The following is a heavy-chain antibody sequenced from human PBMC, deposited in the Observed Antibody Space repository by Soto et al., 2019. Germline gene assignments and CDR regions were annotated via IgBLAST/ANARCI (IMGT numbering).Heavy chain of an antibody. J-gene: IGHJ5*01. D-gene: IGHD2-15*01. CDR1: GFSLSTHGVG. Sequence: QMTLKESGPTLVKPTQTLTLTCTFSGFSLSTHGVGVGWIRQPAGKALEWLALIYWDDDKRYSASLNSRLTITKDTSKNQVVLTMTNVDPVDTATYYCAHAMLYCTGGSCSTWFDSWGPGTLVTVSS. CDR3: AHAMLYCTGGSCSTWFDS. CDR2: IYWDDDK. V-gene: IGHV2-5*02.